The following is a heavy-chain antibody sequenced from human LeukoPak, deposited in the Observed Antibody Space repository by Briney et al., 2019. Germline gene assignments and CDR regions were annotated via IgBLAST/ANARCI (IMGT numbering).Heavy chain of an antibody. CDR2: VIPMFGTA. D-gene: IGHD2-2*01. Sequence: GASVKVSCKASGYTFTGYGISWVRQAPGQGLEWMGGVIPMFGTANYAQKFQGRVTITTDESTSAAYMELSSLRSEDTAVYYCARNRNYCSSTSCYPHWFDPWGQGTLVTVSS. CDR3: ARNRNYCSSTSCYPHWFDP. V-gene: IGHV1-69*05. CDR1: GYTFTGYG. J-gene: IGHJ5*02.